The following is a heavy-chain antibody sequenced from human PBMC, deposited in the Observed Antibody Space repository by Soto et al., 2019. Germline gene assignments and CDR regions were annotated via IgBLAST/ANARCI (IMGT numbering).Heavy chain of an antibody. D-gene: IGHD3-10*01. CDR3: ATRTDYYYGSGSLGGMDV. Sequence: QVQLQESGPGLVKPSQTLSLTCTVSGGSISSGSYYWSWIRQLPGKGLEWIGYIYYSGSTYYNTSLKSRVTISVDTSKNQFSPKLNSVTAADTAVYYCATRTDYYYGSGSLGGMDVWGQVTTVTVSS. J-gene: IGHJ6*02. V-gene: IGHV4-31*03. CDR1: GGSISSGSYY. CDR2: IYYSGST.